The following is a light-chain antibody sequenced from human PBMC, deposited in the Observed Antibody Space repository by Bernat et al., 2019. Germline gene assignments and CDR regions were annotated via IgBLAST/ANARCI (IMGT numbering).Light chain of an antibody. CDR3: CSYAGNSAWV. CDR2: DVN. CDR1: SSDVGGYNY. V-gene: IGLV2-11*01. Sequence: QSALTQPRSVSGSPGQSVTISCTGTSSDVGGYNYVSWYQQHPGKAPKFMIYDVNKRPSGVPDRFSGSKSGNTASLTISGLQAEDEGDYYCCSYAGNSAWVCGGGTKVTVL. J-gene: IGLJ3*02.